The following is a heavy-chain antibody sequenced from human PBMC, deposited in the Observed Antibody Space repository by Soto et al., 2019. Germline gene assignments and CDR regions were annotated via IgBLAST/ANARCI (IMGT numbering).Heavy chain of an antibody. J-gene: IGHJ4*02. D-gene: IGHD1-26*01. V-gene: IGHV4-59*01. CDR3: AREGGGYRFHY. CDR2: IFYSGHL. CDR1: AGISGPDH. Sequence: EARPVPNAGSAGISGPDHWSLIRQPPGRGLEWIGYIFYSGHLKYNPSLKSRLTISVDQSKNQISLRLTSVTAAATAVYYNAREGGGYRFHYWCQGSLVTVS.